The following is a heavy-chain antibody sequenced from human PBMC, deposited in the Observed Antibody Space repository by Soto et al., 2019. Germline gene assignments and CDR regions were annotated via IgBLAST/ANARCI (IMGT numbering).Heavy chain of an antibody. CDR1: GFSLSTSGVG. J-gene: IGHJ5*02. CDR2: IYWDDDK. V-gene: IGHV2-5*02. Sequence: QITLKESGPRLVKPTQTLTLTCTFSGFSLSTSGVGVGWIRQPPGKALEWLALIYWDDDKRYSPSLKSRLTITKDTSKNQVVLTMTNMDPVDTATYYCAHRRCSSWYECWFDPWGQGTLVTVSS. CDR3: AHRRCSSWYECWFDP. D-gene: IGHD6-13*01.